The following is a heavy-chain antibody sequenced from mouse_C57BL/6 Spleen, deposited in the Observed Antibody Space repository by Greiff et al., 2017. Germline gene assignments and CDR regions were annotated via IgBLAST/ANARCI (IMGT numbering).Heavy chain of an antibody. CDR3: TITTVVEGYAMDY. CDR1: GYTFTDYE. D-gene: IGHD1-1*01. CDR2: IDPETGGT. J-gene: IGHJ4*01. Sequence: VQLQQSGAELVRPGASVTLSCKASGYTFTDYEMHWVKQTPVHGLEWIGAIDPETGGTAYNQKFKGKAILTADKSSSTAYMELRSLTSEDSAVYYCTITTVVEGYAMDYWGQGTSVTVSS. V-gene: IGHV1-15*01.